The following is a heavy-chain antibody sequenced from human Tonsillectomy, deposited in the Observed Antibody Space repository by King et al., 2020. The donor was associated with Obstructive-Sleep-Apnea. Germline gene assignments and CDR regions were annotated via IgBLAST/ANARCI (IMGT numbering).Heavy chain of an antibody. CDR3: ARFRIAAAPWDWYFDL. CDR2: ISSSGTTI. J-gene: IGHJ2*01. V-gene: IGHV3-11*01. Sequence: VQLVESGGDLVKPGGSLRLSCAASGFTFSDYYMSWIHQAPGKGLEWVSYISSSGTTIYYEDSVKGRFTISWDNAKNSLYLQMISLRAEDTAVYSCARFRIAAAPWDWYFDLWGRGTLVTVSS. D-gene: IGHD6-13*01. CDR1: GFTFSDYY.